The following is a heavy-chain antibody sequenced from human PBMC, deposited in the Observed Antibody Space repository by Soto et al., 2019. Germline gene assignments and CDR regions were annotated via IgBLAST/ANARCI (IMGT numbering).Heavy chain of an antibody. CDR2: IYYSGST. CDR3: AREPRHIVVVIAMDHFDY. V-gene: IGHV4-39*02. D-gene: IGHD2-21*01. J-gene: IGHJ4*02. Sequence: SETLSLTCTVSGGSISSSSYYRGWIRQPPGRGLEWIGSIYYSGSTYYNPSLKSRVTISADTSKNQFSLKLSSVTAADTAVYYCAREPRHIVVVIAMDHFDYWGQGTLVTVSS. CDR1: GGSISSSSYY.